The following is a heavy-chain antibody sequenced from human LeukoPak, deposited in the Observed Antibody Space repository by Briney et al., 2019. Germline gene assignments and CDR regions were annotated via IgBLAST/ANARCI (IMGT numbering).Heavy chain of an antibody. CDR1: GGTFSSYA. D-gene: IGHD2-21*02. J-gene: IGHJ3*02. CDR2: IIPIFGTA. CDR3: ASRRPIVVVTALDAFDI. Sequence: SVKVSCKASGGTFSSYAISWVRQAPGQGLEWMGGIIPIFGTANYAQKFQGRVTITADESTSTAYMELSGLRSEDTAVYYCASRRPIVVVTALDAFDIWGQGTMVTVSS. V-gene: IGHV1-69*13.